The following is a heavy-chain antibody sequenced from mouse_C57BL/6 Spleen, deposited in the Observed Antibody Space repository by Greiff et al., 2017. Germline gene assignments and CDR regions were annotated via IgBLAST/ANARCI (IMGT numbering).Heavy chain of an antibody. CDR3: ARSGDSNPFAY. D-gene: IGHD2-5*01. Sequence: QVQLQQPGAELVMPGASVKLSCKASGYTFTSYWMHWVKQRPGQGLEWIGEIDPSDSYTNYNQKFKGKSTLTVDKSSSTAYMQLSSLTSEDSAVYYCARSGDSNPFAYWGQGTLVTVSA. V-gene: IGHV1-69*01. CDR2: IDPSDSYT. J-gene: IGHJ3*01. CDR1: GYTFTSYW.